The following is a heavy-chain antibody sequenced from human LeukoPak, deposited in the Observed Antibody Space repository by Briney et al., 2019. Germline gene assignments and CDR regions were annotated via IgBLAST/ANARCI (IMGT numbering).Heavy chain of an antibody. Sequence: ASVKVSCKASGYTFTSYAMHWVRQAPGQRLEWMGWINAGNGNTKYSQKFQGRVTVTRDTSASTAYMELSSLRSEDTAVYYCARSGYSYGSLDSGYWGQGTLVTVSS. J-gene: IGHJ4*02. D-gene: IGHD5-18*01. CDR3: ARSGYSYGSLDSGY. CDR1: GYTFTSYA. CDR2: INAGNGNT. V-gene: IGHV1-3*01.